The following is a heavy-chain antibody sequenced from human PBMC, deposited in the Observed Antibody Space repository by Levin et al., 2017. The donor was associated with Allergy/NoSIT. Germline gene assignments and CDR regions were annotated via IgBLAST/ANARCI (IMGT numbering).Heavy chain of an antibody. CDR1: GYTFFGYY. J-gene: IGHJ4*02. D-gene: IGHD1-26*01. CDR3: ARARWSGEWELLDY. V-gene: IGHV1-2*06. CDR2: INPNSGGT. Sequence: ASVKVSCKASGYTFFGYYMHWVRQAPGQGLEWMGRINPNSGGTNYAQKFQARVTMTRDTSISTAYMEVSRLRSDDTAVYYCARARWSGEWELLDYWGQGTLVTVSS.